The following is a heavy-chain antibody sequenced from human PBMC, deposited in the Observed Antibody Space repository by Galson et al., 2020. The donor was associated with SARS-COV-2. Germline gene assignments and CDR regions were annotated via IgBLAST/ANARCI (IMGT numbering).Heavy chain of an antibody. CDR2: ISYDGSNK. D-gene: IGHD3-3*01. CDR3: AKDRYYDFWSGYHDCY. Sequence: GESLKISCAASGFTFSSYGMHWVRQAPGKGLEWVAVISYDGSNKYYADSVKGRFTISRDNSKNTLYLQMNSLRAEDTAVYYCAKDRYYDFWSGYHDCYWGQGTLVTVSS. V-gene: IGHV3-30*18. CDR1: GFTFSSYG. J-gene: IGHJ4*02.